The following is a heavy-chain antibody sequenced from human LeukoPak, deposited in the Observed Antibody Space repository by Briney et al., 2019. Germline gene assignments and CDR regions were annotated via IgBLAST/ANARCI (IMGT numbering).Heavy chain of an antibody. CDR1: AFTFTSYW. J-gene: IGHJ4*02. D-gene: IGHD6-19*01. V-gene: IGHV3-7*04. CDR2: IKKDGSEK. Sequence: GGSLRLSCAASAFTFTSYWMSWVRQAPGKGLEWVANIKKDGSEKYYVDSVKGRFTISRDNAKNSLYLQMNSLRAEDTAVYYCARGSGHTIDYWGQGTLVTVSS. CDR3: ARGSGHTIDY.